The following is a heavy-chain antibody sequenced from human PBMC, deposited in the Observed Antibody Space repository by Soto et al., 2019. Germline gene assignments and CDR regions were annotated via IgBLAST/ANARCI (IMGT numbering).Heavy chain of an antibody. CDR3: AKDFNDILTGSLANWFDP. J-gene: IGHJ5*02. CDR1: GFTFSSYG. D-gene: IGHD3-9*01. Sequence: PGGSLRLSCAASGFTFSSYGMHWVRQAPGKGLEWVAVISYDGSNKYYADSVKGRFTISRDNSKNTLYLQMNSLRTEDTAVYYCAKDFNDILTGSLANWFDPWGQGTQVTVFS. V-gene: IGHV3-30*18. CDR2: ISYDGSNK.